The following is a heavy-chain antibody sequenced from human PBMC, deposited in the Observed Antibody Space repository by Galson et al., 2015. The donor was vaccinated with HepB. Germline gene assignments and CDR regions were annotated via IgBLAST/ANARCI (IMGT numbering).Heavy chain of an antibody. CDR3: AKGAPGWCSRTSCLAFDS. Sequence: SLRLSCAASGFTFTNYAMTWVRQAPGKGLEWVSTITGSGAGTFYADTVKGRFTISRDNSKNTLSLQMNSLRAEDTAVYYCAKGAPGWCSRTSCLAFDSWGQGTLVSVSS. CDR1: GFTFTNYA. J-gene: IGHJ4*02. V-gene: IGHV3-23*01. CDR2: ITGSGAGT. D-gene: IGHD2-2*03.